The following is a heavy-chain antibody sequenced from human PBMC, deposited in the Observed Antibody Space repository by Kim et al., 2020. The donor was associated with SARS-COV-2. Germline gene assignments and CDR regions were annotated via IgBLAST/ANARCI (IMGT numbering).Heavy chain of an antibody. D-gene: IGHD3-9*01. V-gene: IGHV3-23*01. CDR1: GFTFSSYA. Sequence: GGSLRLSCAASGFTFSSYAMSWVRQAPGKGLEWVSAISGSGGSTYYADSVKGRLTISRDNSKNTLYLQMNSLRAEDTAVYYCAKEMYYDILTGYHNYYYGMDVWGQGTTVTVSS. CDR2: ISGSGGST. J-gene: IGHJ6*02. CDR3: AKEMYYDILTGYHNYYYGMDV.